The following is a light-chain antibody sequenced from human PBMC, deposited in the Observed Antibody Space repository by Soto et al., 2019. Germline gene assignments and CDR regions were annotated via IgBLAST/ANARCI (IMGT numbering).Light chain of an antibody. V-gene: IGKV3-20*01. CDR3: HQYGGPQLT. CDR1: QSVSSSY. CDR2: GAS. J-gene: IGKJ4*01. Sequence: EIVLTQSPGTLSLSPGERATLSCRASQSVSSSYLAWYQQKPGQAPRLLIYGASSRATGIPDRFSGSGSGTDFTLTISRLEPEDFAVYSCHQYGGPQLTFGGGTKGEIK.